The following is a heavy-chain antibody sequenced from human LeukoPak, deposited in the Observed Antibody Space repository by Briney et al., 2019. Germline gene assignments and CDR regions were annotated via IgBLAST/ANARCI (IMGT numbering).Heavy chain of an antibody. CDR2: IYPGDSDT. D-gene: IGHD2-15*01. Sequence: PGESLKISCMGSGYSFTTYWIGWVRQMPGKGLEWMGIIYPGDSDTRYSPSFQGQVTISADKSISTAYLQWSSLKASDTAMYYCARRYCSGGSCYDYWGQGTLVTVSS. V-gene: IGHV5-51*01. CDR1: GYSFTTYW. CDR3: ARRYCSGGSCYDY. J-gene: IGHJ4*02.